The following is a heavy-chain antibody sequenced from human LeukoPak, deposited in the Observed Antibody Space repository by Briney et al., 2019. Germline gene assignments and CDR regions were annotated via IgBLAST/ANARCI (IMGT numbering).Heavy chain of an antibody. CDR2: MYYTGST. CDR3: AKYYSFLSGYFYMDV. V-gene: IGHV4-61*05. D-gene: IGHD3-3*01. Sequence: SETLSLTCTVSGGSISSSSYYWGWIRQSPGKGLEWIGYMYYTGSTDYNPSLKSRVTISVDTSKNQFSLKLSSVTAADTAVYYCAKYYSFLSGYFYMDVWGKGTTVTVSS. CDR1: GGSISSSSYY. J-gene: IGHJ6*03.